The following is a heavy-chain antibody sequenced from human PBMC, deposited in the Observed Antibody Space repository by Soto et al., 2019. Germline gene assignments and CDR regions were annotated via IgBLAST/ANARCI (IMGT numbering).Heavy chain of an antibody. J-gene: IGHJ6*02. CDR3: ARDQRDCGMEV. CDR2: IWYDGSNK. V-gene: IGHV3-33*01. CDR1: LFTFSSYG. Sequence: SLRLSCSASLFTFSSYGMHWVLQAPGKLLEWVAVIWYDGSNKYYADSVKGRFTISRDNSKNTLYLQMNSLRAEDTAVYYCARDQRDCGMEVWGQGTTVTVSS.